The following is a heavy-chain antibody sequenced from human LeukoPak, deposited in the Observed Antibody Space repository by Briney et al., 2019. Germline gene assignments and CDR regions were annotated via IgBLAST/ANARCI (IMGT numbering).Heavy chain of an antibody. Sequence: ASVKVACKPSGYTFANYGMHWVRQAPRQSLEWMGWINTGNGNTKSSQKFQDRVALTRDTSASTAYMEPNSLSSEDTAVYYCARVPLSDSSGHYYPHWGQGTLVTVSS. V-gene: IGHV1-3*04. D-gene: IGHD3-22*01. J-gene: IGHJ1*01. CDR3: ARVPLSDSSGHYYPH. CDR1: GYTFANYG. CDR2: INTGNGNT.